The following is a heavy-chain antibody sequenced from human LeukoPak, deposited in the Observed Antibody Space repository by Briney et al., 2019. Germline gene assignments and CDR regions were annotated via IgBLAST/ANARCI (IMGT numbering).Heavy chain of an antibody. CDR2: INHSGST. CDR3: ARGRVGATVISK. CDR1: GGSFSGYY. D-gene: IGHD1-26*01. V-gene: IGHV4-34*01. J-gene: IGHJ4*02. Sequence: SETLSLTCAAYGGSFSGYYWSWIRQPPGKGLEWIGEINHSGSTNYNPSLKSRVTISVDTSKNQFSLKLSSVTAADTAVYYCARGRVGATVISKWGQGTLVTVSS.